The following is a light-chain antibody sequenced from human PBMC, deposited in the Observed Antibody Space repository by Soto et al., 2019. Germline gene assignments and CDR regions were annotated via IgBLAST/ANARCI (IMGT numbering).Light chain of an antibody. Sequence: DIPMTQSPSSLSASVGDRVTITCRASQDISNYLNWYQQRPGKAPKLLIYDASNLERGVPSRFSGTRSGTHFTFAITSLKPEDVATYYSQQSDSLPITFGQGTRLEI. CDR1: QDISNY. V-gene: IGKV1-33*01. J-gene: IGKJ5*01. CDR3: QQSDSLPIT. CDR2: DAS.